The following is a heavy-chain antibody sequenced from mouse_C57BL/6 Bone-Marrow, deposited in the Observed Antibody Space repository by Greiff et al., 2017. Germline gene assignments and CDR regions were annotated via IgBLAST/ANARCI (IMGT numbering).Heavy chain of an antibody. CDR1: GYTFTNYW. V-gene: IGHV1-69*01. D-gene: IGHD2-4*01. CDR2: IDPSDSYT. J-gene: IGHJ4*01. Sequence: QVQLQQPGAELVMPGASVKLSCKASGYTFTNYWMHWVKQRPGQGLEWIGEIDPSDSYTNYNQKFKGKSTLTVDKSSSTAYMQLSSLTSEDSAVYYCARSPYYDYEYYYAMDYWGQGTSVTVSS. CDR3: ARSPYYDYEYYYAMDY.